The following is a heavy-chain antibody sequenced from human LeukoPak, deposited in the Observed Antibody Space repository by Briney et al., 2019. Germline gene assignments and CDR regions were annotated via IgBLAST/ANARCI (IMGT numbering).Heavy chain of an antibody. CDR3: ARARWYSRGWRTKAFDY. Sequence: SETLSLTCAVYGGSFSGYYWSWIRQPPGKGLEWIGEINHSGSTNYNPSLKSRVTISVDTSKNQFSLKLSSVTAADTAVYYCARARWYSRGWRTKAFDYWGQGTLVAASS. CDR1: GGSFSGYY. D-gene: IGHD6-19*01. CDR2: INHSGST. V-gene: IGHV4-34*01. J-gene: IGHJ4*02.